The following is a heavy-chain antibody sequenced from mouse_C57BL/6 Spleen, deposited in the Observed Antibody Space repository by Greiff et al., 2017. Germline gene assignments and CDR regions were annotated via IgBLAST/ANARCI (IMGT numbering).Heavy chain of an antibody. V-gene: IGHV2-2*01. Sequence: VKLMESGPGLVQPSQSLSITCTVSGFSLTSYGVHWVRQSPGKGLEWLGVIWSGGSTDYNAAFISRLSISKDNSKSQVFFKMNSLQADDTAIYYCARIHYYGSGGFAYWGQGTLVTVSA. J-gene: IGHJ3*01. D-gene: IGHD1-1*01. CDR1: GFSLTSYG. CDR2: IWSGGST. CDR3: ARIHYYGSGGFAY.